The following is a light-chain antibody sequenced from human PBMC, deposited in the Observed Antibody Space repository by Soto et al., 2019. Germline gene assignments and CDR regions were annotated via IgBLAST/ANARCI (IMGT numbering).Light chain of an antibody. CDR3: SSYTTSSTVV. V-gene: IGLV2-14*01. CDR2: DVS. Sequence: QSALAQPASVSGSPGQSITISCTGTSSDVGGYNYVSWYQQHPGKAPKLTIYDVSNRPSGVSNRFSGSKSGNTASLTISGLQAEDEADYFCSSYTTSSTVVFGGGTKLPVL. J-gene: IGLJ2*01. CDR1: SSDVGGYNY.